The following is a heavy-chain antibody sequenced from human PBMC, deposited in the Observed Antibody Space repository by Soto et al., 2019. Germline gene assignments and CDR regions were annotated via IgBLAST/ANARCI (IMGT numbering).Heavy chain of an antibody. J-gene: IGHJ4*02. CDR2: ISYDGSNK. Sequence: QVQLVESGGGVAQPGRSLRLSCAASGFTLSRNAMHWVLQAPGKELEWVAVISYDGSNKYYADSVKGRFTISRDNSKKTLYLQMKSLRAEDTAVYYCASFCISTSCYASFDHWGQGTLVTVSS. CDR3: ASFCISTSCYASFDH. V-gene: IGHV3-30-3*01. CDR1: GFTLSRNA. D-gene: IGHD2-2*01.